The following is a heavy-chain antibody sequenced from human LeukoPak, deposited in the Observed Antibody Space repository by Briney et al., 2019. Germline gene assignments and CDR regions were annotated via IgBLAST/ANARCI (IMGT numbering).Heavy chain of an antibody. J-gene: IGHJ4*02. V-gene: IGHV4-31*03. Sequence: SETLSLTCTVSGGSISSGGYYWSWIRQHPGTGLEWIGSIYYSGSTYHNPSLKSRVTISVDTSKNQFSLKLSSVTAADTAVYYCARELHYYDSSGYPDYWGQGTLVTVSS. D-gene: IGHD3-22*01. CDR3: ARELHYYDSSGYPDY. CDR1: GGSISSGGYY. CDR2: IYYSGST.